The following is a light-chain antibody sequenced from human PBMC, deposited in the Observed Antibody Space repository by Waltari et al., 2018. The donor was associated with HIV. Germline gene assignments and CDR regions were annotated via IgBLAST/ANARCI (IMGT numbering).Light chain of an antibody. CDR2: GAS. V-gene: IGKV1-39*01. CDR1: QNINNY. CDR3: QQSFSAAIT. Sequence: DIQMTQSPSSLSASVGDTVTITCRASQNINNYLNWYQQRPGKHPNLLIDGASSLQPGVPSRFSARASGANFTLTITRLQPEDFASYYCQQSFSAAITLGQGTRL. J-gene: IGKJ5*01.